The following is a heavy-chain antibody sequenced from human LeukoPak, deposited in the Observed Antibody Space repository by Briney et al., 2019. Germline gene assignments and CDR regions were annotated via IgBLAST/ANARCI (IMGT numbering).Heavy chain of an antibody. V-gene: IGHV1-69*04. Sequence: SVKVSCKASGGTFSSYAISWVRQAPGQGLEWMGRIIPILGIANYAQKFQGRVTITADKSTSTAYMELSSLRSEDTAVYYCARDRNWYGMDVWGQGTTVTVSS. CDR2: IIPILGIA. CDR3: ARDRNWYGMDV. D-gene: IGHD1-1*01. J-gene: IGHJ6*02. CDR1: GGTFSSYA.